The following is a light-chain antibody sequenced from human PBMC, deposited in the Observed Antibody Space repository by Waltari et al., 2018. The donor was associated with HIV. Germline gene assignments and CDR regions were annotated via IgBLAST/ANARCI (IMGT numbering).Light chain of an antibody. V-gene: IGKV3-20*01. J-gene: IGKJ2*01. CDR3: QQYGSSPYT. CDR2: GAS. Sequence: EIVLTQSPGPLSLSPGERATLSCRASQSVSNSYLAWYQQKPGQAPRLLIYGASSRATGIPDRFRGSGSGTDFTLTISRLEPEDFAVYYCQQYGSSPYTFGQGTKLEIK. CDR1: QSVSNSY.